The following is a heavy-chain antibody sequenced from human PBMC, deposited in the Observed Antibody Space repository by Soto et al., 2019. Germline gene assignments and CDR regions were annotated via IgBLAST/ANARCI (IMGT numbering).Heavy chain of an antibody. D-gene: IGHD6-13*01. CDR2: IYYSGST. J-gene: IGHJ5*02. CDR3: ARAKTLYSSSNWFDP. CDR1: GGSISSYY. Sequence: SETLSLTCTVSGGSISSYYWSWIRQPPGKGLEWIGYIYYSGSTNYNPSLKSRVTISVDTSKNQFSLKLSSVTAADTAVYYCARAKTLYSSSNWFDPWGQGTLVTVSS. V-gene: IGHV4-59*01.